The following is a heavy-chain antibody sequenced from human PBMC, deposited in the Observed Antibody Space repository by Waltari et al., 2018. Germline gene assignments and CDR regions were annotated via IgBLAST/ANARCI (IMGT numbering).Heavy chain of an antibody. CDR3: AKVGGYSSNWYDD. D-gene: IGHD6-13*01. J-gene: IGHJ5*02. CDR2: ISGSGGST. CDR1: GYTFRSHA. V-gene: IGHV3-23*01. Sequence: EVQLLESGGGLVHAGGSLRLSCEASGYTFRSHAMRWVRQAPGKGLEWVSAISGSGGSTYYADSVKGRFTISRDNSKNSLYLQMNSLRAEDTALYYCAKVGGYSSNWYDDWGQGTLVTVSS.